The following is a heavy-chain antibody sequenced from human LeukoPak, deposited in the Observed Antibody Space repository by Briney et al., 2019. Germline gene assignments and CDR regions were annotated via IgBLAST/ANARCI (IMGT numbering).Heavy chain of an antibody. D-gene: IGHD1-1*01. CDR1: EFTFSSYW. CDR2: IKQDGSEK. V-gene: IGHV3-7*01. J-gene: IGHJ4*02. Sequence: QPGGSLRLSCAASEFTFSSYWMSWVRQAPGKGLEWVANIKQDGSEKYYVDSVKGRFTISRDNAKNSLYLQMNSLRAEDTAVYYCARDQHWNGCDFWGLGTLVSVSA. CDR3: ARDQHWNGCDF.